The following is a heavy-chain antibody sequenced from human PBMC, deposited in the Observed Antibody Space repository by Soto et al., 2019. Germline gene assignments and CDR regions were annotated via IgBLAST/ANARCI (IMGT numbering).Heavy chain of an antibody. J-gene: IGHJ6*03. D-gene: IGHD4-4*01. Sequence: PSETLSLTCTVSGGSISSSSYYLGWIRQPPGKGLEWIGSIYYSGSTYCNPSLKSRVTISVDTSKNQFSLKLSSVTAADTAVYYCASPTVAYYYYYMDVWGKGTTVTVSS. V-gene: IGHV4-39*01. CDR2: IYYSGST. CDR3: ASPTVAYYYYYMDV. CDR1: GGSISSSSYY.